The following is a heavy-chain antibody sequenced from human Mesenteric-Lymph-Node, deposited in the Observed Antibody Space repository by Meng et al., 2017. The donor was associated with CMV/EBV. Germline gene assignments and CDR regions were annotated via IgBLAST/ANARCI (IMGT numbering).Heavy chain of an antibody. CDR1: GGSISSSYS. Sequence: CAVSGGSISSSYSWSWIRQPPGQGLEWLGYIYRSGSAYYNPSLQSRVTISIDTSTSRFSLKLDSVTAADTAVYYCARGGNSDSSFDSWGQGTLVTVSS. D-gene: IGHD4-23*01. V-gene: IGHV4-30-2*01. CDR2: IYRSGSA. J-gene: IGHJ4*02. CDR3: ARGGNSDSSFDS.